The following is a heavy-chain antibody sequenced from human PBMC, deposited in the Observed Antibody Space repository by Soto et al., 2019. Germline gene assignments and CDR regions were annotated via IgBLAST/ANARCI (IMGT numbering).Heavy chain of an antibody. Sequence: QVQLQESGPGQVKPSETLSLTCTISGGSVSVYYWSWIRQSTGQGLEWIGYIYASGSPYYNPSLRSRVTISADTSKNPISLKLTSPTAADTAVYYCARGVGSSPPQYWGRGTLVTVSS. V-gene: IGHV4-59*02. CDR3: ARGVGSSPPQY. D-gene: IGHD1-26*01. CDR1: GGSVSVYY. CDR2: IYASGSP. J-gene: IGHJ4*02.